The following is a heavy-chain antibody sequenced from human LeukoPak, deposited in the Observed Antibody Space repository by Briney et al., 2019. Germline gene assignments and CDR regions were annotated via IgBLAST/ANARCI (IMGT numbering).Heavy chain of an antibody. D-gene: IGHD6-13*01. J-gene: IGHJ4*02. V-gene: IGHV3-30*18. CDR3: AKVVGIAIDY. CDR1: GFRFSSYG. Sequence: GGSLRLSCAASGFRFSSYGMHWVRQAPGKGLEWVAVISYDESNKFYEDSVKGRFTISRDNSKNTLYLQMNSLRPEDTAVYSCAKVVGIAIDYWGQGTLVTVSS. CDR2: ISYDESNK.